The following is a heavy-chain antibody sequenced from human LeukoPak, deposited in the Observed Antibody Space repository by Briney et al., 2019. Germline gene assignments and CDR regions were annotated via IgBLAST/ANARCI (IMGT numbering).Heavy chain of an antibody. D-gene: IGHD3-10*01. J-gene: IGHJ4*02. CDR2: INPNSGGT. Sequence: ASVKVSCKASGYTFTSYGISWVRQAPGQGLEWMGWINPNSGGTNYAQKFQGRVTMTRDTSISTAYMELSRLRSDDTAVYYCARDLTYYYGSGYWAQGTLVTVSS. CDR3: ARDLTYYYGSGY. CDR1: GYTFTSYG. V-gene: IGHV1-2*02.